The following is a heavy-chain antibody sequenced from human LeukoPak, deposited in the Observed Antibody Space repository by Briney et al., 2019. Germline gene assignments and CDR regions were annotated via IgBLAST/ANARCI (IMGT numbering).Heavy chain of an antibody. CDR3: ARGTVTTPWFDP. Sequence: GGSLRLSCAASGFTFSNFGMHWVRQAPGKGLEWVAFIRYDGSNKYYADSVKGRFTISRDNSKNTLYLQMNSLRAEDTAVYYCARGTVTTPWFDPWGQGTLVTVSS. V-gene: IGHV3-30*02. CDR1: GFTFSNFG. CDR2: IRYDGSNK. D-gene: IGHD4-17*01. J-gene: IGHJ5*02.